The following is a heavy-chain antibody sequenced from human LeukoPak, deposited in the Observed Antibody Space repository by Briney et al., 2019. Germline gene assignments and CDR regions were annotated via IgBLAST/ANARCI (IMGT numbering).Heavy chain of an antibody. J-gene: IGHJ4*02. CDR1: GFTFSSYE. CDR2: ISSSGSTI. CDR3: ARDLGGYSYGSHFDY. Sequence: GGSLRLSCAASGFTFSSYEMNWVRQAPGKGLEWVSYISSSGSTIYYADSVKGRFTISRDNAKNSLYLQMNSLRAEDTAVYYCARDLGGYSYGSHFDYWGQGTLVTVSS. V-gene: IGHV3-48*03. D-gene: IGHD5-18*01.